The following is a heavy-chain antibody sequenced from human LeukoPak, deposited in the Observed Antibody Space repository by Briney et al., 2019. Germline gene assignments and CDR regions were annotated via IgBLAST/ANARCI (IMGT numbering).Heavy chain of an antibody. Sequence: SETLSLTCTVSGGSISSYYWSWIRQPAGKGLEWIGRIYTSGSTNYNPSLESRVTMSVDTSKNQFSLKLSSVTAADTAVYYCARVNSETGYFDYWGQGTLVTVSS. CDR2: IYTSGST. J-gene: IGHJ4*02. CDR3: ARVNSETGYFDY. V-gene: IGHV4-4*07. CDR1: GGSISSYY. D-gene: IGHD1-14*01.